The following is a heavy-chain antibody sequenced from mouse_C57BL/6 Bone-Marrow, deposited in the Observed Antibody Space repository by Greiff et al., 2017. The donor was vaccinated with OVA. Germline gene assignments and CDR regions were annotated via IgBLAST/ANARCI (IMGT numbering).Heavy chain of an antibody. CDR2: INPSTGGT. V-gene: IGHV1-42*01. Sequence: VQLKQSGPELVKPGASVKISCKASGYSFTGYYMNWVKQSPEKSLEWIGEINPSTGGTTYNQKFKAKATLTVDKSSSTAYMQLKSLTSEDSAVYYCAKNLLWLPYWYFDVWGTGTTVTVSS. CDR1: GYSFTGYY. J-gene: IGHJ1*03. CDR3: AKNLLWLPYWYFDV. D-gene: IGHD2-2*01.